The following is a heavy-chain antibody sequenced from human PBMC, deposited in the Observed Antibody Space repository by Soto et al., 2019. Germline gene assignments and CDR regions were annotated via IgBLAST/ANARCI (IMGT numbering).Heavy chain of an antibody. CDR1: GGSISGSY. CDR2: VYYTGST. D-gene: IGHD6-19*01. CDR3: ARSVAVPGAHIDY. Sequence: TSETLSLTCSVSGGSISGSYWSWIRQSPGKGLEWLGYVYYTGSTNYSPSLRSRVSISVDTSKNEFSLRLSSVTAADTAVYFCARSVAVPGAHIDYWGQGTQVTVSS. V-gene: IGHV4-59*01. J-gene: IGHJ4*02.